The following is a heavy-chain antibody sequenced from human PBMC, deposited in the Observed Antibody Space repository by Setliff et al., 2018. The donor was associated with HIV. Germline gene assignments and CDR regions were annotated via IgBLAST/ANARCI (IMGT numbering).Heavy chain of an antibody. D-gene: IGHD3-10*01. CDR3: ARSIHGGGSEPFDT. CDR1: GASLQSYY. Sequence: PSETLSLTCSVSGASLQSYYWSWIRQPAGKGLQWIGRIYYVGWSKYNPSLEDRVTMSVDTSNNQFSLRLRSVTAADTAIYYCARSIHGGGSEPFDTWGQGILVTVSS. CDR2: IYYVGWS. V-gene: IGHV4-4*07. J-gene: IGHJ5*02.